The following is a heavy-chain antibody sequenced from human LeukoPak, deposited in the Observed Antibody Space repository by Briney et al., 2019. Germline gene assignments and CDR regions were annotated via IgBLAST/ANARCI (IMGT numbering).Heavy chain of an antibody. Sequence: ASVKVSCKASGYTFIGYYMHWVRQAPGQGLEWMGWIDPNSGGSNFAQKFQGRVTMTRDTSINTAYMELSRLRSDDTAVYYCARVGRQDWYYYGMDVWGRGTTVAVSS. D-gene: IGHD3/OR15-3a*01. V-gene: IGHV1-2*02. CDR1: GYTFIGYY. CDR3: ARVGRQDWYYYGMDV. J-gene: IGHJ6*02. CDR2: IDPNSGGS.